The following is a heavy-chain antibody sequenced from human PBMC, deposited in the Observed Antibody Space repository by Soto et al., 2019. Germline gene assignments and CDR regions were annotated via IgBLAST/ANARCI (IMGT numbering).Heavy chain of an antibody. Sequence: QLQLQESGPGLVKPSETLSLTCTVSGGSISSSSYYWGWIRQPPGKGLEWIGSIYYSGSTYYNPSVKSRVTMSVDTSKNQCSLKLSSVTAADTAVYYCARQHIGWPRPHWFDPWGQGTLVTVSS. CDR3: ARQHIGWPRPHWFDP. CDR1: GGSISSSSYY. CDR2: IYYSGST. V-gene: IGHV4-39*01. J-gene: IGHJ5*02.